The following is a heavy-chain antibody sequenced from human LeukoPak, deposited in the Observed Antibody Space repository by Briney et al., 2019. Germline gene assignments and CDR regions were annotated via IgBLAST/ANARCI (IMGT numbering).Heavy chain of an antibody. CDR3: ARQGMGTYYYDSSGYYYGGFDY. J-gene: IGHJ4*02. CDR1: GGSISSRNW. Sequence: SETLSLTCAVSGGSISSRNWWSWIRQPPGKGLEWIGEIYHSGSINYNPSLKSRVTISVDKSKNQLSLKLSSVTAEDTAVYYCARQGMGTYYYDSSGYYYGGFDYWGQGTLVTVSS. V-gene: IGHV4-4*02. CDR2: IYHSGSI. D-gene: IGHD3-22*01.